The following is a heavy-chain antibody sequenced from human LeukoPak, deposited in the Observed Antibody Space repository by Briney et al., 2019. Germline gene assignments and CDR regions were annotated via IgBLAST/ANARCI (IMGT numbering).Heavy chain of an antibody. CDR2: IIPILGIA. V-gene: IGHV1-69*04. CDR3: ARDIYDFWSGYNYYYYMDV. CDR1: GYTFTGYY. D-gene: IGHD3-3*01. J-gene: IGHJ6*03. Sequence: ASVKVSCKASGYTFTGYYMHWVRQAPGQGLEWMGRIIPILGIANYAQKFQGRVTITADKSTSTAYMELSSLRSEDTAVYYCARDIYDFWSGYNYYYYMDVWGKGTTVTVSS.